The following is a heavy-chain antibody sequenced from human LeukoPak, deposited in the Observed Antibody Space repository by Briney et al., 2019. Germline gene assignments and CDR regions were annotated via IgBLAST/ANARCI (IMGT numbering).Heavy chain of an antibody. Sequence: SETLSLTCTVSGGSISSYYWSWIRQPPGKGLEWNGYIYYSGSTNYNPSLKSRVTISVDTSKNQFSLKLSSVTAADTAVYYCAGTRSGYYSSPFDHWGQGTLVTVSS. CDR3: AGTRSGYYSSPFDH. CDR2: IYYSGST. J-gene: IGHJ4*02. V-gene: IGHV4-59*08. D-gene: IGHD3-22*01. CDR1: GGSISSYY.